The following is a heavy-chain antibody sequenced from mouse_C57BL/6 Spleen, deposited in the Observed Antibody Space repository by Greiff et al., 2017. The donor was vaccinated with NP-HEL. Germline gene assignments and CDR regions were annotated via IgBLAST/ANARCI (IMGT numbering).Heavy chain of an antibody. Sequence: QVQLQQSGPELVKPGASVKISCKASGYAFSSSWMNWVKQRPGKGLEWIGRIYPGDGDTNYNGKFKGKATLTADKSSSTAYMQLSSLTSEDSAVYFCAGTGTFAYWGQGTLVTVSA. J-gene: IGHJ3*01. CDR1: GYAFSSSW. V-gene: IGHV1-82*01. CDR3: AGTGTFAY. D-gene: IGHD4-1*01. CDR2: IYPGDGDT.